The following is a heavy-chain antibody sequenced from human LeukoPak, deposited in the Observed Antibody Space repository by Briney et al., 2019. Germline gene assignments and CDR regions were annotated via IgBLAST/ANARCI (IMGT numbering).Heavy chain of an antibody. CDR2: ITSSSSSI. CDR3: ARDALGGFDY. D-gene: IGHD3-10*01. J-gene: IGHJ4*02. Sequence: GGSLRLSCAASGFTFSSYSMNWVRQAPGKGPEWVSYITSSSSSIYYADSVKGRFTISRDNAKNSLYLQMNSLRDEDTAVYYCARDALGGFDYWGQGTLVTVSS. V-gene: IGHV3-48*02. CDR1: GFTFSSYS.